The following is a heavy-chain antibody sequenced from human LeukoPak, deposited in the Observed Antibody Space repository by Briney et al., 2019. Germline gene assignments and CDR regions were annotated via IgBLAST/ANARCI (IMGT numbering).Heavy chain of an antibody. CDR1: GFTFSNYP. CDR3: AREIPKAFDI. V-gene: IGHV3-30-3*01. CDR2: VSRDGISN. Sequence: GRSLRLSCAASGFTFSNYPMHWVRQAPGKGLEWVAVVSRDGISNYYPDPARGRFTISRANSKNSLYLERNSTRREGAAVFYCAREIPKAFDICGQGAVVTVSS. J-gene: IGHJ3*02.